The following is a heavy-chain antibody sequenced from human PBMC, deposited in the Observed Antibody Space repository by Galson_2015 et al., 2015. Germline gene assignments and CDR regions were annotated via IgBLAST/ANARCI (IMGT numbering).Heavy chain of an antibody. V-gene: IGHV4-4*02. J-gene: IGHJ4*02. D-gene: IGHD3-10*01. CDR3: ARTLYNSGSPMYDS. Sequence: SETLSLTCAVSGDSISSTNWWSWVRQPPGKGLEWIGETYHSGTTNYNPSLRSRVTISLDKSRTQVSLNLTSVTAADTAVYYCARTLYNSGSPMYDSWGQGMLVTVSS. CDR2: TYHSGTT. CDR1: GDSISSTNW.